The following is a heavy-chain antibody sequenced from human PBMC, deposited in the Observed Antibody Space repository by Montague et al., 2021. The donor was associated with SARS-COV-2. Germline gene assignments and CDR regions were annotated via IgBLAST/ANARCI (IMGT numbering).Heavy chain of an antibody. Sequence: SETLSLTCTVSGGSISSYYWSWIRQPPGKGLEWIGYIYYSGSTNYNPSLKSRVTISVDTSKNQFSLRLSSVTAADTAVYYCARAPVAHITIFVVVTSFDYWGKGTLVTVSS. CDR1: GGSISSYY. J-gene: IGHJ4*02. D-gene: IGHD3-3*01. CDR3: ARAPVAHITIFVVVTSFDY. V-gene: IGHV4-59*01. CDR2: IYYSGST.